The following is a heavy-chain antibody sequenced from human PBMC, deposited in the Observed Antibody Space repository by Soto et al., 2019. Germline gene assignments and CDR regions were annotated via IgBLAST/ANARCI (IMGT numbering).Heavy chain of an antibody. Sequence: SETLSLTCAVYGGSFSGYYWSWIRQPPGKGLEWIGEINHSGSTNYNPSLKSRVTISVDTSKNQFSLKLSSVTAADTAVYYCARVDYDFWSGYLDFDYWGQGTLVTSPQ. J-gene: IGHJ4*02. D-gene: IGHD3-3*01. CDR3: ARVDYDFWSGYLDFDY. V-gene: IGHV4-34*01. CDR1: GGSFSGYY. CDR2: INHSGST.